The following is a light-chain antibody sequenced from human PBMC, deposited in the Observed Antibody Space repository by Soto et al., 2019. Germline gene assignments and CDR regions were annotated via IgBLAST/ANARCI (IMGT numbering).Light chain of an antibody. V-gene: IGKV1-33*01. CDR2: DAS. CDR3: QQSEALVLS. J-gene: IGKJ4*01. Sequence: DIQMTQSPSSLSASVGDRVTISCRASQDITDYLNWYQQKPVKAPRLLIYDASNLETGVPSRFSGSGSGTDFTFTISSLQPEDIATYYCQQSEALVLSFGGGTKVEIK. CDR1: QDITDY.